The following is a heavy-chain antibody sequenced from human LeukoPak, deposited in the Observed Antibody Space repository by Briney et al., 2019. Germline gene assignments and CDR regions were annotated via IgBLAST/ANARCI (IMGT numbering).Heavy chain of an antibody. CDR2: INYSGST. CDR3: ATSGGFNSPRHY. D-gene: IGHD3-16*01. V-gene: IGHV4-59*01. CDR1: GGSLSNYY. J-gene: IGHJ4*02. Sequence: SETLSLTCTVSGGSLSNYYWSWIRQPPGKGLEWIGYINYSGSTNYNPSLKSRVTISVDMSKNQFSLKLSSVTVADTAVYYCATSGGFNSPRHYWGQGTLVTVSS.